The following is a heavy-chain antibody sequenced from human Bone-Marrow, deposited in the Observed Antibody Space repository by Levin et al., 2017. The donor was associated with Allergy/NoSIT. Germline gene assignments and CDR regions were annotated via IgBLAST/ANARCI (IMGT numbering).Heavy chain of an antibody. Sequence: GGSLRLSCTTSGFTFSNYWMTWVRQAPGKGLEWVANINQDGGAKYYVDSVAGRFIISRDNAKNSLYLQLNSLRVEDTAIYYCARGERARNYGSRHYSHENYDQYNLDVWGQGTTVIVSS. CDR2: INQDGGAK. CDR3: ARGERARNYGSRHYSHENYDQYNLDV. D-gene: IGHD3-3*01. V-gene: IGHV3-7*01. J-gene: IGHJ6*02. CDR1: GFTFSNYW.